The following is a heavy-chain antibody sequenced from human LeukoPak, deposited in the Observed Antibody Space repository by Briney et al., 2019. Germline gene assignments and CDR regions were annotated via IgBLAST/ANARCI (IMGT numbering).Heavy chain of an antibody. CDR1: GYTFTSYY. D-gene: IGHD6-19*01. CDR3: ARVTDSSGRIGGWPYYFDY. CDR2: INPSGGST. Sequence: GASVKVSCKASGYTFTSYYMHWVRQAPGQGLEWMGIINPSGGSTSYAQKFQGRVTMTRDMSTSTVYMELSSLRSEDTAVYYCARVTDSSGRIGGWPYYFDYWGQGTLVTVSS. J-gene: IGHJ4*02. V-gene: IGHV1-46*01.